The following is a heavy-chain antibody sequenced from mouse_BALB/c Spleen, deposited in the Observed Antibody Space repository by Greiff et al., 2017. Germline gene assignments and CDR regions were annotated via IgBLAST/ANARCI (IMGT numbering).Heavy chain of an antibody. CDR1: GFTFSSFG. V-gene: IGHV5-17*02. D-gene: IGHD3-1*01. CDR2: ISSGSSTI. CDR3: ARGANYAMDY. Sequence: EVMLVESGGGLVQPGGSRKLSCAASGFTFSSFGMHWVRQAPEKGLEWVAYISSGSSTIYYADTVKGRFTISRDNPKNTLFLQMTSLRSEDTAMYYCARGANYAMDYWGQGTSVTVSS. J-gene: IGHJ4*01.